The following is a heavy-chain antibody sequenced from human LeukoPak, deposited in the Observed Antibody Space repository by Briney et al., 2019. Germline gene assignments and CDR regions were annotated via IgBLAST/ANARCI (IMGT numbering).Heavy chain of an antibody. CDR2: IYYSGST. J-gene: IGHJ4*02. D-gene: IGHD3-22*01. V-gene: IGHV4-31*03. CDR1: GGSISSGGYY. Sequence: KASETLSLTCTVSGGSISSGGYYWSWIRQHPGKGLEWIGYIYYSGSTYYNPSLKSRVTISVDTSKNQFSLKLSSVTAADTAVYYCARYPYYDSSRLYYFDYWSQGTLVTVSS. CDR3: ARYPYYDSSRLYYFDY.